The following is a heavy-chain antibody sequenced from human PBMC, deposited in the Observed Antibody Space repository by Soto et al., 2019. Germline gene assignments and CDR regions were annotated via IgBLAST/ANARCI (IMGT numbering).Heavy chain of an antibody. CDR3: ARLSEESSSSNYYYFYMDV. CDR2: MNPQTGNT. CDR1: GYTFTRYD. D-gene: IGHD6-6*01. V-gene: IGHV1-8*01. J-gene: IGHJ6*03. Sequence: QVQLVQSGSEGKEPGASMKISCQASGYTFTRYDITWVRQATGQGLEWMGWMNPQTGNTAYAEKFQGRVTMTSSTSINTAYMELSGLRSEDTAVYYCARLSEESSSSNYYYFYMDVWGKGSTVTVSS.